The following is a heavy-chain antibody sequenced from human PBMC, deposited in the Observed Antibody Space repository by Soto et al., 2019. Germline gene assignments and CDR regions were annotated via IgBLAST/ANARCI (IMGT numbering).Heavy chain of an antibody. CDR1: GYSISSGYY. Sequence: PSETLSLTCAVSGYSISSGYYWGWIRQPPGKGLEWIGTIYHSGSTYYNPSLKSRVTISVDTSKNQFSLKLNSVTAADTAIYYCARESDYSRGNGYYGLDVWGQGTRSPSP. CDR2: IYHSGST. D-gene: IGHD4-17*01. CDR3: ARESDYSRGNGYYGLDV. J-gene: IGHJ6*02. V-gene: IGHV4-38-2*02.